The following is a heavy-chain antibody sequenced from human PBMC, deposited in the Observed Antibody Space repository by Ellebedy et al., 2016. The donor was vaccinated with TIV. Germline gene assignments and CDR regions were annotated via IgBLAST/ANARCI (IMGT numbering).Heavy chain of an antibody. CDR1: GGSFSGHS. J-gene: IGHJ2*01. Sequence: SETLSLTCAVYGGSFSGHSWSWICQPPGKGLEWIGEINHRGSTSYNRSLRSRVTISIDTSKYQFSLRLSAVTAADTAVYYCARGNFQDVDLDHWYFDLWGRGTLVTVSS. V-gene: IGHV4-34*01. CDR3: ARGNFQDVDLDHWYFDL. D-gene: IGHD1-20*01. CDR2: INHRGST.